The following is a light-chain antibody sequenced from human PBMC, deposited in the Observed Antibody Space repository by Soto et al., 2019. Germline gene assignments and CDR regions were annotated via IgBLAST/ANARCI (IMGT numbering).Light chain of an antibody. CDR3: QQHGSSPWT. CDR1: QSVSNNY. CDR2: GAS. V-gene: IGKV3-20*01. Sequence: EIVLTQSPGTLSLSPGERATLSCRASQSVSNNYLAWYQQRPGQAPRLLIYGASIRATGIPDRFSGSGPGTDFTLTISRLEPEDFAVYFCQQHGSSPWTFGQGTKVDI. J-gene: IGKJ1*01.